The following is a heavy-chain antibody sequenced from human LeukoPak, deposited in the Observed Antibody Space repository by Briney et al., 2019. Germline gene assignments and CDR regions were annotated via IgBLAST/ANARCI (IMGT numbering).Heavy chain of an antibody. CDR2: IYYSGST. D-gene: IGHD4-17*01. CDR1: GGSISSSSYY. V-gene: IGHV4-39*07. Sequence: PSETLSLTCTVSGGSISSSSYYWGWIRQPPGKGLEWIGSIYYSGSTYYNPSLKSRVTISVDTSKNQFSLKLSSVTAAGTAVYYCARGADYGLYYFDYWGQGTLVTVSS. CDR3: ARGADYGLYYFDY. J-gene: IGHJ4*02.